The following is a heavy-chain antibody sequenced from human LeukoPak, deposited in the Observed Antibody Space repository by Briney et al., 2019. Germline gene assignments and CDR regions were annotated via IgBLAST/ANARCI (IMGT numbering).Heavy chain of an antibody. CDR1: GFTFSSYA. V-gene: IGHV3-21*01. CDR2: ISSSSSYI. J-gene: IGHJ3*02. D-gene: IGHD5-18*01. Sequence: GGSLRVSCAATGFTFSSYAMSWVRQAPGKGLEWVSSISSSSSYIYYADSVKGRFTISRDNAKNSLYLQMNSLRAEDTAVYYCARVYTAMDRGAARHDAFDIWGQGTMVTVSS. CDR3: ARVYTAMDRGAARHDAFDI.